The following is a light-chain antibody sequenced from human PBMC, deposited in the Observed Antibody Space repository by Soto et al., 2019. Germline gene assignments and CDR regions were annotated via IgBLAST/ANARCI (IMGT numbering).Light chain of an antibody. CDR3: QQYGSSWT. Sequence: EIELTQSPGTLSLSPGERATLSCRASQSAGNTYLAWYQQKPGQAPRLLIYGTSSRATGIPDRFSGSGSGTEFTLTIDRVEPEDFAVYYCQQYGSSWTFGQGTKVEVK. J-gene: IGKJ1*01. CDR1: QSAGNTY. CDR2: GTS. V-gene: IGKV3-20*01.